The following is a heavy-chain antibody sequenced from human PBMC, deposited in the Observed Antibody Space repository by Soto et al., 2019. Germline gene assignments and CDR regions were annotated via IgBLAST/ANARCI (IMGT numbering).Heavy chain of an antibody. V-gene: IGHV4-59*08. J-gene: IGHJ5*02. CDR1: GGSLSSYY. Sequence: PSETLSLTCAVSGGSLSSYYWGWIRQPPGKGLEWIGYIYHAGTTYYNPSLKSRVTISLETSKSQFSLRLTSVTAADTAVYYCARLGAYYQSLEPWGPGTLVTLSS. CDR3: ARLGAYYQSLEP. D-gene: IGHD2-21*01. CDR2: IYHAGTT.